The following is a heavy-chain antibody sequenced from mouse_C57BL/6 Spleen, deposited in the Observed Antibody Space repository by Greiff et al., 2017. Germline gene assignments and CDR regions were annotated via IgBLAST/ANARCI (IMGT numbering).Heavy chain of an antibody. CDR1: GYTFTSYW. CDR3: TGQLRLQEYAMDY. V-gene: IGHV1-5*01. J-gene: IGHJ4*01. D-gene: IGHD3-2*02. CDR2: IYPGNSDT. Sequence: EVQLQQSGTVLARPGASVKMSCKTSGYTFTSYWMHWVKQRPGQGLEWIGAIYPGNSDTSYNQKFKGKAKLTAVTSASTAYMERSSLTNEDSAVYYCTGQLRLQEYAMDYWGQGTSVTVSS.